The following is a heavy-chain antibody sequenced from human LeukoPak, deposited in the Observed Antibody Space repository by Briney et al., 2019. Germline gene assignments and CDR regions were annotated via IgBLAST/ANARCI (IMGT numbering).Heavy chain of an antibody. CDR1: GYTFTGYY. V-gene: IGHV1-2*02. Sequence: ASVKVSCKASGYTFTGYYVHWVRQPPGQGLEWMGWINPNSGGTNYAQKFQGRVTMTRDTSISTAYMELSRLRSDDTAVYYCARDLFYCSSTSCRSRWFDPWGQGTLVTVSS. D-gene: IGHD2-2*01. CDR2: INPNSGGT. CDR3: ARDLFYCSSTSCRSRWFDP. J-gene: IGHJ5*02.